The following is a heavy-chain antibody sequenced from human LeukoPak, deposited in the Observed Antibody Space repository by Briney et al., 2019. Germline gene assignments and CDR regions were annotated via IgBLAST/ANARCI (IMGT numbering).Heavy chain of an antibody. CDR1: GGSFSGYY. V-gene: IGHV4-34*01. Sequence: SETLSLTCAVYGGSFSGYYWSWIRQPPGKGLEWIGEINHSGSTNYNPSLKSRVTISVDTSKNQFSLKLSSVTAADTAVYYCASPERRLVQGLSLYYWGQGTLVTVSS. CDR3: ASPERRLVQGLSLYY. D-gene: IGHD6-19*01. J-gene: IGHJ4*02. CDR2: INHSGST.